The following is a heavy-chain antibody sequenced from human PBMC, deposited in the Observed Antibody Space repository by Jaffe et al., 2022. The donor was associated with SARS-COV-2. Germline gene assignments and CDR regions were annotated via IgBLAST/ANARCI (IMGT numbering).Heavy chain of an antibody. V-gene: IGHV1-8*01. Sequence: QVQLVQSGAEVKKPGASVKVSCKASGYTFTSYDINWVRQATGQGLEWMGWMNPNSGNTGYAQKFQGRVTMTRNTSISTAYMELSSLRSEDTAVYYCARWGIVVGGGYYYGMDVWGQGTTVTVSS. D-gene: IGHD2-2*01. J-gene: IGHJ6*02. CDR2: MNPNSGNT. CDR1: GYTFTSYD. CDR3: ARWGIVVGGGYYYGMDV.